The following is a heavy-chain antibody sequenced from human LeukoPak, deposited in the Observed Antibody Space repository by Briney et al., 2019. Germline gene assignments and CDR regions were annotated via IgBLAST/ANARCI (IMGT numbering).Heavy chain of an antibody. CDR3: ARLCSSTSCYVSFDI. V-gene: IGHV4-59*08. CDR1: GGSISSSH. J-gene: IGHJ3*02. Sequence: SETLSLTCTVSGGSISSSHWSWIRQPPGKGLEWIGSISYSGSTNYNPSLRSRVTISKDTFKNHFSLKLSSVTAADTAVYYCARLCSSTSCYVSFDIWGQGTMVTVSS. CDR2: ISYSGST. D-gene: IGHD2-2*01.